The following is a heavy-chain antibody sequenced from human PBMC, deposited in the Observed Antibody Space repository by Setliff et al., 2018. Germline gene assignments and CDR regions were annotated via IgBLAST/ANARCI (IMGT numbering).Heavy chain of an antibody. V-gene: IGHV3-21*06. CDR2: ISPYSDYI. Sequence: PGGSLSLSCAASTFTLGTYSMHWVRQAPGKGLAWVSSISPYSDYIYYADSVKGRFTISRDNAKNSLYPQMNSLGAEDTAVYFCARSPANGGHDAFDVWGQGTMVTVSS. D-gene: IGHD6-25*01. J-gene: IGHJ3*01. CDR1: TFTLGTYS. CDR3: ARSPANGGHDAFDV.